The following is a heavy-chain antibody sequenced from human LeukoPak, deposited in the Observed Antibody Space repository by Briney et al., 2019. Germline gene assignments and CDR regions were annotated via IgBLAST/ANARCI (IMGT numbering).Heavy chain of an antibody. CDR1: GGSINNDVYY. D-gene: IGHD3-10*01. J-gene: IGHJ5*02. Sequence: SETLSLTCTVSGGSINNDVYYWDWIRQTPGKGLEWIGNIHNSGNTYYKSSLKSRVGMSIDTSQNQFSLGLSSVTAADTAVYYCTRHPGRSNWFDTWGQGILVTISS. CDR2: IHNSGNT. V-gene: IGHV4-39*01. CDR3: TRHPGRSNWFDT.